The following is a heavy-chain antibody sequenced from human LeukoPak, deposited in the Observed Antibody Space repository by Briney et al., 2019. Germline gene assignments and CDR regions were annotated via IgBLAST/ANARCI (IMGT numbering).Heavy chain of an antibody. J-gene: IGHJ4*02. Sequence: GGSLRLSCAASGFTFSSYSMNWVRQAPGKGLEWVSYISSSGSTMYYADSVKGRFTISRDNAKNSLYLQMNSLRAEDTAVYYCAREDGSQFDYWGQGTLVTVSS. CDR2: ISSSGSTM. CDR1: GFTFSSYS. V-gene: IGHV3-48*04. CDR3: AREDGSQFDY.